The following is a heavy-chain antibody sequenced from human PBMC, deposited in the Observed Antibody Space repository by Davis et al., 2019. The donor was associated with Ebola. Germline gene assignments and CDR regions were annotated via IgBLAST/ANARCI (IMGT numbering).Heavy chain of an antibody. D-gene: IGHD4-17*01. CDR3: ARIDRRTTVTTRY. J-gene: IGHJ4*02. V-gene: IGHV5-51*01. Sequence: GESLKISCKGSGYSFTSYWIGWVRQMPGKGLEWMGIIYPGDSETRYSPSLQSQATISVDKSISTAYLRWSSLKASDTATYYCARIDRRTTVTTRYWGQGTLVTVSS. CDR2: IYPGDSET. CDR1: GYSFTSYW.